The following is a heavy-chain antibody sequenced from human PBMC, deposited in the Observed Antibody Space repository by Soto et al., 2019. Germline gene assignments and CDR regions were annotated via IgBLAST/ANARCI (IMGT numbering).Heavy chain of an antibody. CDR1: GYTFTSYG. D-gene: IGHD3-3*01. CDR2: ISAYNGNT. Sequence: ASVKVSCKVSGYTFTSYGISWVRQAPGQGLEWMGWISAYNGNTNYAQKLQGRVTMTTDTSTSTAYMELRSLRSDDTAVYYCARDTIFGVVANWFDPWGQGTLVTVSS. J-gene: IGHJ5*02. V-gene: IGHV1-18*01. CDR3: ARDTIFGVVANWFDP.